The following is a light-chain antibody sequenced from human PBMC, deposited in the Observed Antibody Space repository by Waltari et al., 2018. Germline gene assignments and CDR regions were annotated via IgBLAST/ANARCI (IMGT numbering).Light chain of an antibody. CDR3: LQYNNWPPWT. CDR1: QSVVND. J-gene: IGKJ1*01. CDR2: GVS. Sequence: EILMTQSPDTLSASPGERVTLSCRASQSVVNDLAWYQQRPGQAPRLLLYGVSRRATGVAARFSGSGSGTEFSLTISSLQSEDFAVYYCLQYNNWPPWTFGQGTKVEIK. V-gene: IGKV3-15*01.